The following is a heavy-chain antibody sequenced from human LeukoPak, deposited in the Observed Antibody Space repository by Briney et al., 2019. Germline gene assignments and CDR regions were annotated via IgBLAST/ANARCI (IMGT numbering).Heavy chain of an antibody. D-gene: IGHD1-26*01. CDR3: ARGWGSMWELPTFFDY. V-gene: IGHV7-4-1*02. J-gene: IGHJ4*02. Sequence: NTNTGNPTYAQGFTGRFVFSLDTSVSTAYLQISSLKAEDTAVYYCARGWGSMWELPTFFDYWGQGTLVTVSS. CDR2: NTNTGNP.